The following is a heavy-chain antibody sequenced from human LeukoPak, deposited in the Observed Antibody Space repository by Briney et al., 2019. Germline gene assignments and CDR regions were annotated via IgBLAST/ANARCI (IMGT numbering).Heavy chain of an antibody. D-gene: IGHD3-22*01. CDR1: GGSISSNNYY. Sequence: PSETLSLTSTVSGGSISSNNYYWGWIRQPPGKGLEWIGSIYYSGSTYYNPSLKSRVTIFVDTSKNQFSLKLSSVTAADTAVYYCARHGSYYDSSGYYPFEDWGQGPLVTVSS. CDR3: ARHGSYYDSSGYYPFED. V-gene: IGHV4-39*01. CDR2: IYYSGST. J-gene: IGHJ4*02.